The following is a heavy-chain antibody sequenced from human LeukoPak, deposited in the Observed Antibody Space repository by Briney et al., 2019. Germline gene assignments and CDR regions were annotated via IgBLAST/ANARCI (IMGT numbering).Heavy chain of an antibody. V-gene: IGHV3-48*01. CDR2: ITANNTTK. CDR1: GLSFSSYN. CDR3: AAASAFSSSWRS. Sequence: PGGSLRLSCTASGLSFSSYNMNWVRQAPGKEPEWVAYITANNTTKYYADSVKGRFTISRDNAKKSLLLQMNSLRAEDTAVYYCAAASAFSSSWRSWGQGTVVTVSS. J-gene: IGHJ5*02. D-gene: IGHD6-13*01.